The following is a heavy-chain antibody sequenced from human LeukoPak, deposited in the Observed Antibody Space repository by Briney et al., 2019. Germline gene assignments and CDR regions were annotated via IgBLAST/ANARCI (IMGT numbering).Heavy chain of an antibody. D-gene: IGHD1-7*01. CDR2: IYYSGST. CDR3: ARGTTALGFDP. CDR1: GGSISSYY. Sequence: SETLSLTCTVSGGSISSYYWSWIRQPPGKGLEWIGYIYYSGSTYYNPSLKSRVTISVDTSKNQFSLKLSSVTAADTAVYYCARGTTALGFDPWGQGTLVTVSS. J-gene: IGHJ5*02. V-gene: IGHV4-59*12.